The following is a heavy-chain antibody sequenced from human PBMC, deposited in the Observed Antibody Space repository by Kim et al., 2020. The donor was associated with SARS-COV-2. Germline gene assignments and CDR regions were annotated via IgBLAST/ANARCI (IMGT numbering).Heavy chain of an antibody. CDR3: ARGSSLTIFGVVGWFDP. J-gene: IGHJ5*02. Sequence: LKSRVTRSVDTSKNQFSLKRSSVTAADTAVYYCARGSSLTIFGVVGWFDPWGQGTLVTVSS. D-gene: IGHD3-3*01. V-gene: IGHV4-59*09.